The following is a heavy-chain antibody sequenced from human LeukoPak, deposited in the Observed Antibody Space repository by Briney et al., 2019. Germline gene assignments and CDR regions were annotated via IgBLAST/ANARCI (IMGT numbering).Heavy chain of an antibody. CDR2: ISSSGTTI. CDR1: GFTFISYE. V-gene: IGHV3-48*03. Sequence: GGSLRLSCAASGFTFISYEMNWVRQAPGKGLEWVSYISSSGTTIHYADSVKGRFTISRDNAKNSLYLQMNSLRAEDTAVYYCARALTTSWYYFDYWGQETLVTVSS. CDR3: ARALTTSWYYFDY. D-gene: IGHD2-2*01. J-gene: IGHJ4*02.